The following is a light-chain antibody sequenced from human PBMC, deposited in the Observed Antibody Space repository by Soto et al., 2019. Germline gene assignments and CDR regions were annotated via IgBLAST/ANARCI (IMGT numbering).Light chain of an antibody. CDR3: QQYHNWPPNT. CDR2: GAS. J-gene: IGKJ2*01. Sequence: EVVMTQAPATLSVSPGERATLSCRASQRVTSNLAWYQQQPGQAPRLLIHGASTRATGIPARLSRSGSGTEFTLTISSRQSEDFGIYDYQQYHNWPPNTFGQRNKLEIK. V-gene: IGKV3-15*01. CDR1: QRVTSN.